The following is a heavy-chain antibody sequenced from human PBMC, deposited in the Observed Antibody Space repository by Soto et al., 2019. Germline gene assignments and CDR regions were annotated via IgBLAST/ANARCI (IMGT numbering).Heavy chain of an antibody. Sequence: GGYLRLSCAASGVTLSSDSMNWFRQAPGKGLEWISYISSTSSAIYYADSVKGRFTVSRDNAEKSLYLQMNSLRDEDTAVYYCVRTTGLDDFCFEFWCKGSLVTGSS. CDR3: VRTTGLDDFCFEF. CDR2: ISSTSSAI. D-gene: IGHD3-3*01. J-gene: IGHJ4*02. V-gene: IGHV3-48*02. CDR1: GVTLSSDS.